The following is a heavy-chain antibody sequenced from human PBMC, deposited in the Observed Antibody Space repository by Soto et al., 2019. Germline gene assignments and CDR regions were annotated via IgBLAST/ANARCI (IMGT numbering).Heavy chain of an antibody. CDR2: IYYSGST. Sequence: QVQLQESGPGLVKPSETLSLTCTVSGGSISSYYWSWIRQPPGKGLEWIGYIYYSGSTNYNPSLKSRVTISVDTSKNQFSLMVRSVTAADTAVYYCARRYGGNFDYWGQGTLVTVSS. CDR1: GGSISSYY. J-gene: IGHJ4*02. V-gene: IGHV4-59*01. CDR3: ARRYGGNFDY. D-gene: IGHD1-26*01.